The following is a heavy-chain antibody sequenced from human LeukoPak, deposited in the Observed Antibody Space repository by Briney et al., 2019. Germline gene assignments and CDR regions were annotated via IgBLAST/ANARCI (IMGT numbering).Heavy chain of an antibody. D-gene: IGHD1-14*01. J-gene: IGHJ4*02. CDR3: ARESGTGEDS. CDR2: ISGSGGTI. CDR1: GSTFSDYY. V-gene: IGHV3-11*01. Sequence: PGGSLRLSCAASGSTFSDYYMSWIRQAPGKGLEWVSHISGSGGTIYYADSVKARFTISRDNAKNSLYLQMNSLRAEDTAMYYCARESGTGEDSWGQGTLVTVSS.